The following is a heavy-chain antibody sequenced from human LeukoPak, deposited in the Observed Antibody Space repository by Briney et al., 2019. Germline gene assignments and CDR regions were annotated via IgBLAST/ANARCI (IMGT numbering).Heavy chain of an antibody. V-gene: IGHV3-21*01. D-gene: IGHD2-2*01. J-gene: IGHJ6*02. CDR3: ARDMGHCSSTSCYYYGMDV. Sequence: GGSLRLSCAASGFTFSSYTMNWVRQAPGKGLEWVSSIVSSSSYIYYADSVKGRFTISRDNAKNSLYLQMNSLRAEDAAVYYCARDMGHCSSTSCYYYGMDVWGQGTTVTVSS. CDR1: GFTFSSYT. CDR2: IVSSSSYI.